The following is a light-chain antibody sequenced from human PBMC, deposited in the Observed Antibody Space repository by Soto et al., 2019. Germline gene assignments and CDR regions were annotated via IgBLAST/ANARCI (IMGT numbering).Light chain of an antibody. J-gene: IGKJ4*01. CDR3: KQRSDWPVT. V-gene: IGKV3-11*01. CDR1: LSVMSF. Sequence: MVLTQAPANLYLWPGERATLSCRASLSVMSFLPWYQQKPGQARRLLIYDASDRATGIPARFSGSGSGTDFTRSISSLEPDDFAVSYCKQRSDWPVTSGRRTKVDIK. CDR2: DAS.